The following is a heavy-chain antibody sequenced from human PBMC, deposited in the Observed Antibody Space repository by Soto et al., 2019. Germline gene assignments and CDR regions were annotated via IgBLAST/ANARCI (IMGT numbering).Heavy chain of an antibody. Sequence: GASVKVSCKASGYTFTSYGITWVRQAPGQGLEWMGWISAYNGNTNYAQKLQGRVTMTTDTSTSTAYMEMRSLRSDDTAVYYCARDRGYSSSWYLDYWGQGTLVTVSS. CDR1: GYTFTSYG. CDR3: ARDRGYSSSWYLDY. CDR2: ISAYNGNT. D-gene: IGHD6-13*01. J-gene: IGHJ4*02. V-gene: IGHV1-18*01.